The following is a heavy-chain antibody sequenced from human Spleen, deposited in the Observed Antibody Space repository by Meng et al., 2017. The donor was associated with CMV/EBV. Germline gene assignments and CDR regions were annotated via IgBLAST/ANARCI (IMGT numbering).Heavy chain of an antibody. V-gene: IGHV1-24*01. Sequence: ASVKVSCKVSGYTLTELTMHWVRQGPGRGLEWMGGLDPEDGEIIYAQKFQGRVTMTEDRSTDTVYMEVSSLRSEDTAVYYCARVHAAGTFVGYYFDYWGQGTLVTVSS. J-gene: IGHJ4*02. D-gene: IGHD6-13*01. CDR3: ARVHAAGTFVGYYFDY. CDR1: GYTLTELT. CDR2: LDPEDGEI.